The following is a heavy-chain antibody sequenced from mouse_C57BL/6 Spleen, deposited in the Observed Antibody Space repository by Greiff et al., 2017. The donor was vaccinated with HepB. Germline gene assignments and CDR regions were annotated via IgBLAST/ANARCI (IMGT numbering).Heavy chain of an antibody. CDR1: GFTFSDYG. D-gene: IGHD1-1*01. J-gene: IGHJ2*01. CDR2: ISSGSSTI. Sequence: EVQGVESGGGLVKPGGSLKLSCAASGFTFSDYGMHWVRQAPEKGLEWVAYISSGSSTIYYADTVKGRFTISRDNAKNTLFLQMTSLRSEDTAMYYCARCHYYGSSHYFDYWGQGTTLTVSS. CDR3: ARCHYYGSSHYFDY. V-gene: IGHV5-17*01.